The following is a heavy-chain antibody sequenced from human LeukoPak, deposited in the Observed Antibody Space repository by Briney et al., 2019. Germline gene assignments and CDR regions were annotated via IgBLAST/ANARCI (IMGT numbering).Heavy chain of an antibody. CDR1: GYTFTSYG. V-gene: IGHV1-18*01. J-gene: IGHJ1*01. CDR2: ISAYNGNT. CDR3: ATYYYILTGYYSAEYFQH. Sequence: ASVKVSCKASGYTFTSYGISWVRQAPGQGLEWMGWISAYNGNTNYAQKLQGRVTMTTDTSTSTAYMELRSLRSDDTAVYYCATYYYILTGYYSAEYFQHWGQGTLVTVSS. D-gene: IGHD3-9*01.